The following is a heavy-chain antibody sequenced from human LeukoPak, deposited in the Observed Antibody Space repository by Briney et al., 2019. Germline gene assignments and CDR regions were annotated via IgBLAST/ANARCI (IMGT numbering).Heavy chain of an antibody. D-gene: IGHD2-2*01. J-gene: IGHJ6*03. CDR2: IYTRGST. Sequence: SETLSLTCTVSGGSISSYYWSWIRQPPGKGLEWIGYIYTRGSTNYNPSLKSRVTISVDTPENQFSLKLSSVTAADTAVYYCARHRNIVVVPAARAPYYYYYMDVWGKGTTVTVSS. CDR1: GGSISSYY. CDR3: ARHRNIVVVPAARAPYYYYYMDV. V-gene: IGHV4-4*09.